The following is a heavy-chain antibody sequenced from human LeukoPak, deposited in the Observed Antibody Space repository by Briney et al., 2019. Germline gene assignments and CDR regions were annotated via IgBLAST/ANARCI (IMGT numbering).Heavy chain of an antibody. D-gene: IGHD6-13*01. V-gene: IGHV3-74*03. CDR1: GFTLSTAW. CDR2: VSPEGDK. Sequence: PGGSLRLSCTASGFTLSTAWMHWVRQVPGQGLEWVSRVSPEGDKTYANSVKGRFTISRDIGANAVSLEMKTLKVADTGLYYCAVYPGIAAAGRSWFDPWGQGTLVTVSS. J-gene: IGHJ5*02. CDR3: AVYPGIAAAGRSWFDP.